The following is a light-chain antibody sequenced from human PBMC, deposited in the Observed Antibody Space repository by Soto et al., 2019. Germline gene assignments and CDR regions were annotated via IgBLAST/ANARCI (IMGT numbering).Light chain of an antibody. V-gene: IGKV1-33*01. J-gene: IGKJ5*01. CDR1: QDIDKY. Sequence: DIQMTQSPSSLSASGGDRVTITWQASQDIDKYLNWYQQKPGKAPKLLIDDVTNLETGVPSRFSGSGSATHFTFTIGSLQPEDIATYYCQQYYDLPITFGQGTRLEI. CDR3: QQYYDLPIT. CDR2: DVT.